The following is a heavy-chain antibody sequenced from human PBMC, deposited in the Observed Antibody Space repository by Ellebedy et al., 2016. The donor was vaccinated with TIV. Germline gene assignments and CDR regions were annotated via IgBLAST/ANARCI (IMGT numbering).Heavy chain of an antibody. CDR1: GFTFSIYA. J-gene: IGHJ6*03. Sequence: GGSLRLXXAASGFTFSIYAIHWVRQAPGKGLEWVAVISYDGSNEYYADSVKGRFTISRDNSKNTLYLQMNSLRAEDTAVYYCAKDLHGYDYYYFYYMDVWGKGTTVTVSS. CDR3: AKDLHGYDYYYFYYMDV. V-gene: IGHV3-30*18. CDR2: ISYDGSNE. D-gene: IGHD5-12*01.